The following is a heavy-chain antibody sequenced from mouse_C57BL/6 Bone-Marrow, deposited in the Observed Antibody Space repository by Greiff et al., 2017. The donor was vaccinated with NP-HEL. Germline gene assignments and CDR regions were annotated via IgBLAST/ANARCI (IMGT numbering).Heavy chain of an antibody. J-gene: IGHJ1*03. CDR2: SRNKANDYTT. Sequence: EVQVVESGGGLVQSGRSLRLSCATSGFTFSDFYMEWVRQAPGKGLEWIAASRNKANDYTTEYSASVKGRFIVSRDTSQSILYLQMNALRAEDTAIYYCARGPYGYEAWYFDVWGTGTTVTVSS. CDR3: ARGPYGYEAWYFDV. V-gene: IGHV7-1*01. CDR1: GFTFSDFY. D-gene: IGHD2-2*01.